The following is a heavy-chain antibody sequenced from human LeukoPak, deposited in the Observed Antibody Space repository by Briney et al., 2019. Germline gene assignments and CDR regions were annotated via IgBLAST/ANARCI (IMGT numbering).Heavy chain of an antibody. V-gene: IGHV1-18*01. CDR2: ISPYDGNT. J-gene: IGHJ4*02. CDR3: ARSMDTAMIFDH. D-gene: IGHD5-18*01. Sequence: ASVKVSCKASGYTFTTYGISWVRQAPGQGLEWMGWISPYDGNTKYAQKFQGRVTVTTDTSTSTASMELRSLRSDDTAVYYCARSMDTAMIFDHWGQGTLVTVSS. CDR1: GYTFTTYG.